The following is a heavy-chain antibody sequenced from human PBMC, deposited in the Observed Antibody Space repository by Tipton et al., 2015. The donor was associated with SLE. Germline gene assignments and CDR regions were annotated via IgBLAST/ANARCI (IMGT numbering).Heavy chain of an antibody. V-gene: IGHV3-21*03. CDR3: AGDDYASGIT. D-gene: IGHD3-10*01. CDR1: GFTFSSYS. Sequence: GSLRLSCAASGFTFSSYSMNWVRQAPGKGLEWVSSITSSSRYIYHAESLKGRFTISRDNAKNSLYLQMNSLRVEDTAVYFCAGDDYASGITWGQGTLVTVSS. J-gene: IGHJ5*02. CDR2: ITSSSRYI.